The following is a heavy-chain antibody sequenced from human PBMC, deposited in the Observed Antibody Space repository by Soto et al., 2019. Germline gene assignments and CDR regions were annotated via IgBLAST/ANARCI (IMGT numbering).Heavy chain of an antibody. CDR1: GFSLSTSGVG. Sequence: QITLKESGPTLVKPTQTLTLTCTFSGFSLSTSGVGVGWIRQPPGKALEWLALIYWDDDKRYSPSLKSRLTITKDTSKNQVVLTMTNMDPVDTATYYCATTRLLWFGEAEEDFDYWGQGTLVTVSS. V-gene: IGHV2-5*02. J-gene: IGHJ4*02. D-gene: IGHD3-10*01. CDR3: ATTRLLWFGEAEEDFDY. CDR2: IYWDDDK.